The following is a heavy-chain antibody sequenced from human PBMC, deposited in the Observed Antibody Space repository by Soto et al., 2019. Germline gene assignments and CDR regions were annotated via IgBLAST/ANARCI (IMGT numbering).Heavy chain of an antibody. CDR1: GGSISSSSYY. CDR2: IYYSGST. V-gene: IGHV4-39*07. Sequence: PSETLSLTCTVSGGSISSSSYYWGWIRQPPGKGLEWIGSIYYSGSTNYNPSLKSRVTISVDTSKNQFSLKLSSVTAADTAVYYCARERPYGSGSYHYYMDVWGQGTTVTVSS. CDR3: ARERPYGSGSYHYYMDV. D-gene: IGHD3-10*01. J-gene: IGHJ6*02.